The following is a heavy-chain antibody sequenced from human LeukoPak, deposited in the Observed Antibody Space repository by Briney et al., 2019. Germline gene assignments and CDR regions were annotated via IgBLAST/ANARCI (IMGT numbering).Heavy chain of an antibody. CDR2: IYYSGST. Sequence: SETLSLTCTVSGGSISSYYWSWIWQPPGKGLEWSGYIYYSGSTNYNPSLKSRVTISVDTSKNQFSLKLSSVTAADTAVYYCARHGSSGYALNWFDPWGQGTLVTVSS. CDR3: ARHGSSGYALNWFDP. J-gene: IGHJ5*02. D-gene: IGHD5-12*01. CDR1: GGSISSYY. V-gene: IGHV4-59*08.